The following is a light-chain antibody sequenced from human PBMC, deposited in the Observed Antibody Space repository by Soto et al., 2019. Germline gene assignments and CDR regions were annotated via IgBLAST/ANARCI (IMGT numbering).Light chain of an antibody. Sequence: EIVLTQSPGTLSVSPGERATLSCRASQSVGRNFLAWYQQKPGQAPRLLSYGASTRASGIPDRFSGSASGTDFTLTISRLEPEDFAVYYCQQYDSSPLTFGGGTKVETK. J-gene: IGKJ4*01. CDR3: QQYDSSPLT. CDR2: GAS. CDR1: QSVGRNF. V-gene: IGKV3-20*01.